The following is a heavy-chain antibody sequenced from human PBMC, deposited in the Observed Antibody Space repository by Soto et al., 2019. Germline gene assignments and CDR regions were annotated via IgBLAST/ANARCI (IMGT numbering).Heavy chain of an antibody. V-gene: IGHV3-23*01. J-gene: IGHJ4*02. CDR2: ISGSGGST. CDR1: GFTFSSYA. D-gene: IGHD5-12*01. Sequence: PGGSLRLSCAASGFTFSSYAMSWVRQAPGKGLEWVSAISGSGGSTYYADSVKGRFTISRDNSKNTLYLQMNSLRAEDTAVYYCAKVDGYSGYDYLGIDYWGQGTLVTVSS. CDR3: AKVDGYSGYDYLGIDY.